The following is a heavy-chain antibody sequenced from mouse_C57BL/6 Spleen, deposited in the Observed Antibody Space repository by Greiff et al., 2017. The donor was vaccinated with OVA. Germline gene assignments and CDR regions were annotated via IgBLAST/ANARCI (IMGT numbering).Heavy chain of an antibody. Sequence: EVKLMESGPGLVKPSQSLSLTCSVTGYSITSGYYWNWIRQFPGNKLEWMGYISYDGSNNYNPSLKNRISITRDTSKNQFFLKLTSVTTEDTATYYCARQLRSSWFAYWGQGTLVTVSA. CDR1: GYSITSGYY. CDR2: ISYDGSN. V-gene: IGHV3-6*01. D-gene: IGHD3-2*02. CDR3: ARQLRSSWFAY. J-gene: IGHJ3*01.